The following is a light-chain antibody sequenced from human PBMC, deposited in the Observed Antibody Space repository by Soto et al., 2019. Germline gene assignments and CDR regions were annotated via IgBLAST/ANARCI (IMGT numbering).Light chain of an antibody. J-gene: IGKJ4*01. CDR1: QSVSSN. V-gene: IGKV3-15*01. CDR2: GAS. CDR3: QQYNNWLT. Sequence: EIVMTQSPATLSVSPGERATLSCRASQSVSSNLAWYQQKPGQAPRLLIYGASTRATGVPARFSGSRSGTEFTLTISSLQSEDFAVYYCQQYNNWLTFGGGTKGEIK.